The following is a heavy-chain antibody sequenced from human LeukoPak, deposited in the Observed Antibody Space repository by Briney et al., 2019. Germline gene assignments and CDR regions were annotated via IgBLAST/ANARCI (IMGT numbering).Heavy chain of an antibody. CDR2: IYHSGST. J-gene: IGHJ5*01. CDR3: ARGGDTYGQFDS. D-gene: IGHD2-21*02. CDR1: GGSISSGGYS. V-gene: IGHV4-30-2*01. Sequence: PSETLSLTCAVSGGSISSGGYSWSWIRQPPGKGLEWIGYIYHSGSTYYNPSLKSRVTISVDRSENQFSLKLSSVTAADTAVYYCARGGDTYGQFDSWGQGTLVTVSS.